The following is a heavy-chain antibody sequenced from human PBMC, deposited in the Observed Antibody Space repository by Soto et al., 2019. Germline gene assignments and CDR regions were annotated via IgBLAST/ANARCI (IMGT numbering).Heavy chain of an antibody. Sequence: QVQLVQSGAEVKKPGSSVKVSCKASGGTFSSYAISWVRQAPGQGLEWMGGIIPIFGTANYAQKFQGRVTITADESTSTAYMGLSSLRSEDTAVYYCATSVYSSSRYYYYGMDVWGQGTTVTVSS. CDR3: ATSVYSSSRYYYYGMDV. CDR1: GGTFSSYA. D-gene: IGHD6-6*01. J-gene: IGHJ6*02. V-gene: IGHV1-69*13. CDR2: IIPIFGTA.